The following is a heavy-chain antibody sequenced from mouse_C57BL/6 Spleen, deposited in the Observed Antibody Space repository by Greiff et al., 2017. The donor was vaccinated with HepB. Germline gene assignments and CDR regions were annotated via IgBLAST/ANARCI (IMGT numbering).Heavy chain of an antibody. Sequence: EVKLVESGAELVRPGASVKLSCTASGFNIKDDYMHWVKQRPEQGLEWIGWIDPENGDTEYASKFQGKATITADTSSNTAYLQLSSLTSEDTAVYYCTSSDGYSFDSWGQGTTLTVSS. CDR3: TSSDGYSFDS. D-gene: IGHD2-3*01. CDR2: IDPENGDT. V-gene: IGHV14-4*01. J-gene: IGHJ2*01. CDR1: GFNIKDDY.